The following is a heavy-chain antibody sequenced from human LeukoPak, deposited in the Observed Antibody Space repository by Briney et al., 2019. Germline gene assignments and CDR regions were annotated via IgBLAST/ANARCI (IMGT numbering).Heavy chain of an antibody. CDR2: IYYSGST. Sequence: SEILSLTCTVSGGSIRSYYWSWIRQPPGKGLEYIGYIYYSGSTNYNPSLKSRVTMSLDTSKNQLSLKLSSVTAADTAVYYCATMVQGVHTYFGSWGQGNLVAVSS. CDR1: GGSIRSYY. D-gene: IGHD3-10*01. CDR3: ATMVQGVHTYFGS. J-gene: IGHJ4*02. V-gene: IGHV4-59*01.